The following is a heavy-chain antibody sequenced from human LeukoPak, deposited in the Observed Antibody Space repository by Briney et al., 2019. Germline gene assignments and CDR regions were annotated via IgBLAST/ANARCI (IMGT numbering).Heavy chain of an antibody. D-gene: IGHD5-12*01. CDR1: GFTFSSYA. J-gene: IGHJ4*02. Sequence: GGSLRLSCAASGFTFSSYAMSWVRQAPGKGLEWVSAISGSGGSTYYADSVKGRFTISRDNSKNTLYLQMNSLRAEDTAVYYCASRQGMNSGYDPLFDYWGQGTLVTVSS. CDR3: ASRQGMNSGYDPLFDY. V-gene: IGHV3-23*01. CDR2: ISGSGGST.